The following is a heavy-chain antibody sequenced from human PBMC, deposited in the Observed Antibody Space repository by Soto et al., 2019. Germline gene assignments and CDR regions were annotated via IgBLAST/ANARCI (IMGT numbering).Heavy chain of an antibody. J-gene: IGHJ4*02. Sequence: QVQLQESGPGLVKPSQTLSLTCTVSGGSISSGGYYWSWIRQHPGKGLEWIGYIYYSGSTYYNPSLKSRVTIAVDTSKNQFSLKLSSVTAADTAVYYCARAKTRGYSYGGWDYWGQGTLVTVSS. CDR2: IYYSGST. D-gene: IGHD5-18*01. V-gene: IGHV4-31*03. CDR3: ARAKTRGYSYGGWDY. CDR1: GGSISSGGYY.